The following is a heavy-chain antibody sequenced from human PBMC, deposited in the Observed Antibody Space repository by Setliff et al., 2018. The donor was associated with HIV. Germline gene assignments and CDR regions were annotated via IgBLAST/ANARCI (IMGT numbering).Heavy chain of an antibody. D-gene: IGHD1-26*01. CDR2: MYTSGST. V-gene: IGHV4-61*09. CDR3: AREHSGTYPDFSFYMDV. CDR1: GGSISGAYDY. Sequence: TLSLTCTVSGGSISGAYDYWTWIRQPAGKGLEWIGHMYTSGSTNYNPSLRSRLTISVDTSKNQFSLKLRSVTAADTAVYYCAREHSGTYPDFSFYMDVWGKGTTVTVS. J-gene: IGHJ6*03.